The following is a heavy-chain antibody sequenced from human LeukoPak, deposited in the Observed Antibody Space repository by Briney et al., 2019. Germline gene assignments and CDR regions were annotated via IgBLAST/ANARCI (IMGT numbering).Heavy chain of an antibody. D-gene: IGHD1-26*01. CDR1: AFTFSSYW. V-gene: IGHV3-74*01. CDR2: INPDGSSK. CDR3: ARADYRGNYLVY. Sequence: PGRSLRLSCAASAFTFSSYWMHWVRQAPGKGLVWVSRINPDGSSKTYADSVKGRFTISRDNAKNTLYLQMNSLRAEDTAVYYCARADYRGNYLVYWGQGTLVTVSS. J-gene: IGHJ4*02.